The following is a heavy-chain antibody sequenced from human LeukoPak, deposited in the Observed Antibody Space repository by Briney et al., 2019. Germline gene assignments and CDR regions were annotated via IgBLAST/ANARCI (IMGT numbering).Heavy chain of an antibody. CDR2: ISGSGGST. J-gene: IGHJ4*02. V-gene: IGHV3-23*01. CDR3: AKDQYDSSIFDY. CDR1: GFTFSSYA. Sequence: PGGSLRLSCAASGFTFSSYAMSWVRQAPGKGLEWVSAISGSGGSTYYADSVRGRFTISRDNSKNTLYLQMNSLRAEDTAVYYCAKDQYDSSIFDYWGQGTLVTVSS. D-gene: IGHD3-22*01.